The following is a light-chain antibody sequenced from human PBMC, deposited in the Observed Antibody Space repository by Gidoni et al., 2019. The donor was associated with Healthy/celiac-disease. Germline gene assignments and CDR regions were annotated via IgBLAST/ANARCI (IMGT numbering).Light chain of an antibody. Sequence: DIVLTQSPGTLSLSPGERATLSCRASQSVSSSYLAWYQQQPAQAPRRLISCASSRATGIPDRFSGSGSGTDFTLPISRLGPEDFAVYYCQQYGSSPRTFGQGTKVEIK. CDR1: QSVSSSY. V-gene: IGKV3-20*01. CDR3: QQYGSSPRT. J-gene: IGKJ1*01. CDR2: CAS.